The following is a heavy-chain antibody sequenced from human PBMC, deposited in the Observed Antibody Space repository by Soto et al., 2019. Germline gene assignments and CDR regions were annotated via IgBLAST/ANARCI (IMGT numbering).Heavy chain of an antibody. Sequence: QVQLVQSGAEVKKPGASVKVSCKASGYTFTSYGISWVRQAPEQGLEWMGWISAYNGNTNYAQKLQGRVTMTTDTSTSTAYMELRSLRSDDTAVYYCAREGRVGGASPVGGMDVWGQGTTVTVSS. CDR3: AREGRVGGASPVGGMDV. CDR1: GYTFTSYG. CDR2: ISAYNGNT. D-gene: IGHD2-21*01. J-gene: IGHJ6*02. V-gene: IGHV1-18*01.